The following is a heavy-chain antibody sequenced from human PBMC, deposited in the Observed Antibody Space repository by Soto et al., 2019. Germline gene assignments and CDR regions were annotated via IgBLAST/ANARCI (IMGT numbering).Heavy chain of an antibody. V-gene: IGHV5-51*01. CDR2: IYPGDSDT. D-gene: IGHD6-6*01. J-gene: IGHJ4*02. Sequence: PGEALKISCKASGYSFTDYWIGWVRQMPGKGLEWMGIIYPGDSDTKYSPSFQGQVTMSADKSISTAYLQWNSLKASDTAMYYCARDGLNSSSSFDYWGQGTLVTVSS. CDR3: ARDGLNSSSSFDY. CDR1: GYSFTDYW.